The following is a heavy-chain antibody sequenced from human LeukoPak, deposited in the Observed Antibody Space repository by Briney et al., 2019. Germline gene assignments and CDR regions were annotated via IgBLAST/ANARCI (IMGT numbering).Heavy chain of an antibody. CDR1: GFTFSSYV. CDR3: AELGITMIGGV. J-gene: IGHJ6*04. Sequence: PGGSLRLSCAASGFTFSSYVMHWVRQAPGKGLEWVAIISYDGSNEYYADSVKGRFTISRDNSKNTLYLQMNSQRAADTAVYYCAELGITMIGGVWGKGTTVTISS. CDR2: ISYDGSNE. V-gene: IGHV3-30*04. D-gene: IGHD3-10*02.